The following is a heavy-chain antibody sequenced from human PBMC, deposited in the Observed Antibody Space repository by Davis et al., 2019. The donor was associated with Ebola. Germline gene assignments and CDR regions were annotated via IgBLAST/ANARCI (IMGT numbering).Heavy chain of an antibody. Sequence: ETLSLTCAVYGGSFSDYYWSWIRQPPGKGLEWIGEINHSGSTNYNPSLKSRVTISVDTSKNQFSLKLSSVTAADTAVYYCARRTPIAGSWGNWGQGTLVTVSS. CDR1: GGSFSDYY. CDR2: INHSGST. D-gene: IGHD6-13*01. V-gene: IGHV4-34*01. CDR3: ARRTPIAGSWGN. J-gene: IGHJ4*02.